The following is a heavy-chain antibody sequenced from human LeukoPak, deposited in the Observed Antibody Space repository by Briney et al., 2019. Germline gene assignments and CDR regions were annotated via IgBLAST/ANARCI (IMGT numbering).Heavy chain of an antibody. Sequence: GGSLRLSCAASGFTFSSYSMNWVRQAPGKGLEWVSSISSSSSYIYYADSVKDRFTISRDNAKNSLFLQMNSLRAEDTALYFCARDHEYSTGWYFDYWGQGTLVTVSS. J-gene: IGHJ4*02. CDR1: GFTFSSYS. CDR2: ISSSSSYI. D-gene: IGHD6-19*01. V-gene: IGHV3-21*01. CDR3: ARDHEYSTGWYFDY.